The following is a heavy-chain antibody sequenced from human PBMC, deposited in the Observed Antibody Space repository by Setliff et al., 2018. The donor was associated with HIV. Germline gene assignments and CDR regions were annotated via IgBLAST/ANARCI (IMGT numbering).Heavy chain of an antibody. V-gene: IGHV4-4*02. CDR2: IYHSGST. J-gene: IGHJ4*02. Sequence: PSETLSLTCAVSGGSISSNWWSWVRQSPGKGLEWIGEIYHSGSTHYNPSLKSRVTVSKDTTKNQLSLKLSSVTAADTAVYYCAREVAVLDYWGQGTLVTVSS. D-gene: IGHD2-15*01. CDR1: GGSISSNW. CDR3: AREVAVLDY.